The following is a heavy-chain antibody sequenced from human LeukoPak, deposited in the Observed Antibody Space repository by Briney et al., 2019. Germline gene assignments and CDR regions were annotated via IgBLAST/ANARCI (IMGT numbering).Heavy chain of an antibody. V-gene: IGHV4-39*01. CDR3: ARHRSYSSSSLFDY. D-gene: IGHD6-6*01. CDR1: GGSISSSSYY. CDR2: IYYSGST. Sequence: SETLSLTCTVSGGSISSSSYYWGWIRQPPGKGLEWIGSIYYSGSTYYNPSLKSRVTISVDTSKNQFSLKLSSVTAADTAVYYCARHRSYSSSSLFDYWGPGTLVTVSS. J-gene: IGHJ4*02.